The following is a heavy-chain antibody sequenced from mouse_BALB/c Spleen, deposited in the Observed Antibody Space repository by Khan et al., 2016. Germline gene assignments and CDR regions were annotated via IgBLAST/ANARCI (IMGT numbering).Heavy chain of an antibody. J-gene: IGHJ3*01. D-gene: IGHD1-1*01. CDR2: IYPGDGDT. Sequence: VQLQESGAELARPGASVKLSCKASGYTFTNYWMQWVKQRPGQGLEWIGTIYPGDGDTRYTQKFKGKATLTADKSSNTAYMQLSSLASEDSAVYYGARGGSSDASSAYWGQGTLVTVSA. CDR1: GYTFTNYW. V-gene: IGHV1-87*01. CDR3: ARGGSSDASSAY.